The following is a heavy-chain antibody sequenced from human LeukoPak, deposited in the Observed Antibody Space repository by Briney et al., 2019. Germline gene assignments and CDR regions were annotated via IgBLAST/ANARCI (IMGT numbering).Heavy chain of an antibody. V-gene: IGHV1-69*04. D-gene: IGHD6-13*01. CDR1: GGTFSSYA. CDR3: ARSYSSSWYGVENY. J-gene: IGHJ4*02. CDR2: IIPILGIA. Sequence: GASVKVSCKASGGTFSSYAISWVRQAPGQGLEWMGRIIPILGIANYAQKFQGRVTITADKSTSTAYMELSSLRSEDTAVYYCARSYSSSWYGVENYWGQGTLVTVSS.